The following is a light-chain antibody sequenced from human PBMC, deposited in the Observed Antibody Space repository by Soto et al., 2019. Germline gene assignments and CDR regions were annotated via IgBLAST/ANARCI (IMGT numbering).Light chain of an antibody. J-gene: IGKJ2*01. CDR1: QSISSW. Sequence: DIQMTQSPSTLSASVGDRVTITCRASQSISSWLAWYQQKPWKAPKLLIYKASSLESGVPSRFSGSGSGTEFTLTISSLQPDDFATYYCQQYNSGGTFGQGTKLEIK. V-gene: IGKV1-5*03. CDR2: KAS. CDR3: QQYNSGGT.